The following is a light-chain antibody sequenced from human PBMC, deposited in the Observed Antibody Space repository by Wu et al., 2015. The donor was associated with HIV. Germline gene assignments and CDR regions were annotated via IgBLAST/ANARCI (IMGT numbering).Light chain of an antibody. CDR3: QHYGSSSQVT. CDR2: GAF. J-gene: IGKJ4*01. V-gene: IGKV3-20*01. Sequence: DIVLTQSPGTLSLSPGESATLSCRASQRMRNNYLAWYQQKPGQAPRLLISGAFNRATGIPDRFGGGGSGTDFTLTISRLEPEDFAVYYCQHYGSSSQVTFGGGTKVEIK. CDR1: QRMRNNY.